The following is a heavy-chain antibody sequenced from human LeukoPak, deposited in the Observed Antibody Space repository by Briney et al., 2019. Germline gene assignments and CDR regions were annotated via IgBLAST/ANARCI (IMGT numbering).Heavy chain of an antibody. V-gene: IGHV3-7*01. Sequence: GGSLRLSCVASGFKFSTYWMSWVRQAPGKGLEWVANIKQDGSDKYYVDSVKGRFTISRDNTKNSLYLQMNSLRAEDTAVYYCARGLDSSGYPEGFQHWGQGTLVTVSS. D-gene: IGHD3-22*01. J-gene: IGHJ1*01. CDR3: ARGLDSSGYPEGFQH. CDR2: IKQDGSDK. CDR1: GFKFSTYW.